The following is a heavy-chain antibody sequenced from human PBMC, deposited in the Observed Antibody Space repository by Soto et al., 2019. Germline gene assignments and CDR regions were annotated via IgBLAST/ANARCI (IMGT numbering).Heavy chain of an antibody. Sequence: AETLSLTCTVSGGSISSYYWSWIRQPPGKGLEWIGYIYYSGSTNYNPSLKSRVTISVDTSKNQFSLKLSSVTAADTAVYYCARVSGGAKHYYYYGMDVWGQGTTVTVSS. CDR3: ARVSGGAKHYYYYGMDV. CDR2: IYYSGST. D-gene: IGHD1-26*01. J-gene: IGHJ6*02. V-gene: IGHV4-59*01. CDR1: GGSISSYY.